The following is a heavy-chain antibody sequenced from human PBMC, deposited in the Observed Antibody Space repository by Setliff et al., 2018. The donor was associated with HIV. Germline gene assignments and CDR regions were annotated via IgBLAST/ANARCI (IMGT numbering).Heavy chain of an antibody. CDR2: IKQDGSEI. Sequence: PGGSLRLFCAASGFTFSNYWMDWVRQAPGKGLEWVATIKQDGSEIYYMDSVKGRFTISRDNARTSLFLEMRSLRDEDTAVYLCANLWELGAWGQGTLVTVSS. CDR1: GFTFSNYW. D-gene: IGHD3-16*01. J-gene: IGHJ5*02. CDR3: ANLWELGA. V-gene: IGHV3-7*03.